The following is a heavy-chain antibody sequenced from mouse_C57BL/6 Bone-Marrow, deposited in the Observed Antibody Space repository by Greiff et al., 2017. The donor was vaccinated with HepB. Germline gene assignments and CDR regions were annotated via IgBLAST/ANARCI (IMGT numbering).Heavy chain of an antibody. CDR2: ISSGGDYI. Sequence: DVHLVESGEGLVKPGGSLKLSCAASGFTFSSYAMSWVRQTPEKRLEWVAYISSGGDYIYYADTVKGRFTISRDNARNTLYLQMSSLKSEDTAMYYCTRGGFYYYGSSRFAYWGQGTLVTVSA. D-gene: IGHD1-1*01. CDR1: GFTFSSYA. J-gene: IGHJ3*01. V-gene: IGHV5-9-1*02. CDR3: TRGGFYYYGSSRFAY.